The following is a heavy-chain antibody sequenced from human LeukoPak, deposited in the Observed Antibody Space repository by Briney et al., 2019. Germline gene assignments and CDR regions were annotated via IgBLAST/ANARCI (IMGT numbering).Heavy chain of an antibody. V-gene: IGHV3-74*01. CDR1: GFTFSSYW. CDR3: ARGAHYYDSSLFVYYYYYGMDV. CDR2: INSDGSST. J-gene: IGHJ6*02. Sequence: GGSLRLSCAASGFTFSSYWMHWVRQAPGKGLVWVSRINSDGSSTSYADSVKGRFTISRDNAKNTLYLQMNSLRAEDTAVYYCARGAHYYDSSLFVYYYYYGMDVWGQGTTVTVSS. D-gene: IGHD3-22*01.